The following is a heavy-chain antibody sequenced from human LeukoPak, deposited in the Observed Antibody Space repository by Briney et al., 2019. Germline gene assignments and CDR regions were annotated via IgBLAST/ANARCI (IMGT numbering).Heavy chain of an antibody. D-gene: IGHD3-22*01. J-gene: IGHJ4*02. CDR1: GFTFSGYA. CDR2: ISGSGGST. CDR3: AKQITMIVVVLTLNDY. V-gene: IGHV3-23*01. Sequence: QAGGSLRLSCAASGFTFSGYAMSWVRQAPGKGLEWVSAISGSGGSTYYADSVKGRFTISRDNSKNTLYLQMNSLRAEDTAVYYCAKQITMIVVVLTLNDYWGQGTLVTVSS.